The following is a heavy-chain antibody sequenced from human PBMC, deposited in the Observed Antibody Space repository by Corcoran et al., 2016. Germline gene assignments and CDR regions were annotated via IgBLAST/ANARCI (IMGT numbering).Heavy chain of an antibody. CDR1: GGSISSYY. Sequence: QVQLQESDPGLVKPSETLSLTCTVSGGSISSYYWSWIRQPAGKGLEWIGRIYTSGSTNYNPSLKSRVTMSVDTSKNQFSLKLSSVTAADTAVYYCARVAYYDFWRDDNWFDPWGQGTLVTVSS. D-gene: IGHD3-3*01. CDR2: IYTSGST. J-gene: IGHJ5*02. CDR3: ARVAYYDFWRDDNWFDP. V-gene: IGHV4-4*07.